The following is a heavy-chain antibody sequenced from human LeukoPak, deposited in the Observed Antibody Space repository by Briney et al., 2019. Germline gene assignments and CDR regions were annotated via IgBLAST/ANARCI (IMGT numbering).Heavy chain of an antibody. Sequence: GRSLRLSCAASGFTFSNYGMHWGRQAPGEGLGWGAVISYVGSKKHDADSVKGRFIISRANSKNTRYLQMNSLRAEDTAVYYCAKERYCSSTSCYENYSYYGMDVWGQGTTITVSS. CDR3: AKERYCSSTSCYENYSYYGMDV. J-gene: IGHJ6*02. D-gene: IGHD2-2*01. CDR1: GFTFSNYG. V-gene: IGHV3-30*18. CDR2: ISYVGSKK.